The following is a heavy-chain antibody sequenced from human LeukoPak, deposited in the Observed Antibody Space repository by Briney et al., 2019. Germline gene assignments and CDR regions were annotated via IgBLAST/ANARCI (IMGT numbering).Heavy chain of an antibody. J-gene: IGHJ3*02. Sequence: SETLTLTCTVSGGSNSSYYWSWIRQPPGKGLEWIGYIYYSGSTNYNPSLKSRVTISVDTSKNQFSLKLSSVTAADTAVYYCARNTYYYGSGSYFPDAFDIWGQGTMVTVSS. V-gene: IGHV4-59*01. D-gene: IGHD3-10*01. CDR2: IYYSGST. CDR1: GGSNSSYY. CDR3: ARNTYYYGSGSYFPDAFDI.